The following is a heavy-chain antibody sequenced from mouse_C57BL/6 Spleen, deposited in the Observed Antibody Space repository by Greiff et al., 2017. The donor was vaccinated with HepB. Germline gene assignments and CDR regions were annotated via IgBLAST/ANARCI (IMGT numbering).Heavy chain of an antibody. V-gene: IGHV1-15*01. CDR2: IDPETGGT. CDR1: GYTFTDYE. D-gene: IGHD4-1*01. Sequence: QVQLQQSGAELVRPGASVTLSCKASGYTFTDYEMHWVKQTPVHGLEWIGAIDPETGGTAYNQKFKGKAILTADKSSSTAYMELRSLTSEDSAVYYCTRSNFPYYFDYWGQGTTLTVSS. CDR3: TRSNFPYYFDY. J-gene: IGHJ2*01.